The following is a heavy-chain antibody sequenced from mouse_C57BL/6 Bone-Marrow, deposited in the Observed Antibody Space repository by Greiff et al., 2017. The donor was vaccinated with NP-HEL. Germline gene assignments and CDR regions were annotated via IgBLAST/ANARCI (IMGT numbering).Heavy chain of an antibody. J-gene: IGHJ2*01. CDR3: ARVITTVVEDY. V-gene: IGHV1-55*01. D-gene: IGHD1-1*01. CDR2: IYPGSGST. Sequence: QVQLKQPGAELVKPGASVKMSCKASGYTFTSYWITWVKQRPGQGLEWIGDIYPGSGSTNYNEKFKSKATLTVDTSSSTAYMQLSSLTSEDSAVYYCARVITTVVEDYWGQGTTLTVSS. CDR1: GYTFTSYW.